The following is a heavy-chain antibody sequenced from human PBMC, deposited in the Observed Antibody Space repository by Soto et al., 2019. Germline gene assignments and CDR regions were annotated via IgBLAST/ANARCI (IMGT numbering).Heavy chain of an antibody. J-gene: IGHJ6*02. Sequence: GGSLRLSCAASGFTFSSYAMSWVRQAPGKGLEWVSAISGSGGSTYYADSVKGRFTISRDNSKNTLYLQMNSLRAEDTAVYYCAKDLCRAPIAVAGLGEEYGMDVWGQGTTVTVSS. D-gene: IGHD6-19*01. CDR2: ISGSGGST. CDR3: AKDLCRAPIAVAGLGEEYGMDV. V-gene: IGHV3-23*01. CDR1: GFTFSSYA.